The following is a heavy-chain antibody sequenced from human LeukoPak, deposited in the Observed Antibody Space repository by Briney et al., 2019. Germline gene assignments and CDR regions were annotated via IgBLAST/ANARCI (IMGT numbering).Heavy chain of an antibody. CDR3: AKVSFEGPGYCSSPSCPYYFDY. D-gene: IGHD2-2*01. V-gene: IGHV3-30*02. CDR1: GFIFSSYG. CDR2: IRYDGSKK. J-gene: IGHJ4*02. Sequence: PGGSLRLSCAASGFIFSSYGMHWVRQAPGKGLEWVAFIRYDGSKKYYADSVKGRFTISRDNSKNTLYLQMNSLRAEDTAVYYCAKVSFEGPGYCSSPSCPYYFDYWGQGTLVTVSS.